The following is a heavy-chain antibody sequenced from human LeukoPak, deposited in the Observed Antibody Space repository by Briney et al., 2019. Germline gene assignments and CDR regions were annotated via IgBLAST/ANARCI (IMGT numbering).Heavy chain of an antibody. CDR1: AFIFSGHW. D-gene: IGHD5-18*01. CDR2: IKEDGSER. J-gene: IGHJ4*02. CDR3: ARDGGYSYNSNGYYFDY. Sequence: GGSLRLSCEGSAFIFSGHWMNWVRQTPGKGLEWVASIKEDGSERQYVDSVKGRFTISRDNSKNTLYLQMNSLRAEDTAVYYCARDGGYSYNSNGYYFDYWGQGTLVTVSS. V-gene: IGHV3-7*01.